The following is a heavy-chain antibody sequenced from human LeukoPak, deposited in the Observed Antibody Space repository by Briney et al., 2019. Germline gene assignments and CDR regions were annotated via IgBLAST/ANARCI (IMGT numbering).Heavy chain of an antibody. D-gene: IGHD1-26*01. Sequence: SETLSLTCTVSGDSISSGSYFWGWIRQPPGKGLEGIGSIYYSGNSYSNSSLKSRVTISVDTSKNHFSLKLSSVTAADTAVYYCAREGLLSRDFDYWGRGTLVTVSS. CDR3: AREGLLSRDFDY. J-gene: IGHJ4*02. V-gene: IGHV4-39*07. CDR2: IYYSGNS. CDR1: GDSISSGSYF.